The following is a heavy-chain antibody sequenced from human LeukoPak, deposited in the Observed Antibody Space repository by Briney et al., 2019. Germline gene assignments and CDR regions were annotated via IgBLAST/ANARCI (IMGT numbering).Heavy chain of an antibody. CDR2: IIPIFGTA. D-gene: IGHD2-2*01. CDR3: ARDTGPYCSSTSCYALDY. CDR1: GGTFSSYA. Sequence: ASVKVSCKASGGTFSSYAISWVRQAPGQGLEWMGGIIPIFGTANYVQKFQGRVTITADESTSTAYMELSSLRSEDTAVYYCARDTGPYCSSTSCYALDYWGQGTLVTVSS. V-gene: IGHV1-69*01. J-gene: IGHJ4*02.